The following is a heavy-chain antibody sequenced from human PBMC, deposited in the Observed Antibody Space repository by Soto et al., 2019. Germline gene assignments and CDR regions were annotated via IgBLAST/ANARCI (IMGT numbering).Heavy chain of an antibody. CDR2: VSYSGTT. V-gene: IGHV4-59*01. D-gene: IGHD3-10*01. Sequence: QVQLQESGPGLAKASDTLSLTCTISGGSFSTYYWSWIRQPPGKGLEWIGFVSYSGTTNYNPSLKSRVTISLDTSKNAFSLKLRSASASDTAVYYCARDRGSLTKGDGTLDIWGPGTIVTVSS. CDR3: ARDRGSLTKGDGTLDI. CDR1: GGSFSTYY. J-gene: IGHJ3*02.